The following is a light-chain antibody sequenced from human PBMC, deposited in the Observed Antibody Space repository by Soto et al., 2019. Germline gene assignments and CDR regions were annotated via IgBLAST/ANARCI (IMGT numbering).Light chain of an antibody. Sequence: DIQVTQSPPTLSASVGDGVTITCRASQTISTWMAWYQQKPGKAPKLLVYDASTLQSGVASRFSGSGSGTEFTLIISGLQPVDSVTYYCQQYTNTNNPWMFGQGTKVEI. CDR1: QTISTW. CDR2: DAS. V-gene: IGKV1-5*01. J-gene: IGKJ1*01. CDR3: QQYTNTNNPWM.